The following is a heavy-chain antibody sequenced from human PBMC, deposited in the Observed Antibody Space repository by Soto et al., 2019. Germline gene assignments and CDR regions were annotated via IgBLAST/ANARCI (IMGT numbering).Heavy chain of an antibody. CDR2: IIPIFGTA. J-gene: IGHJ3*02. CDR3: AGGDYYDSSGYYYPGTNAFDI. V-gene: IGHV1-69*01. Sequence: QVQLVQSGAEVKKPGSSVKVSCKASGGTFSSYAISWVRQAPGQGLEWMGGIIPIFGTANYAQKFQGRVTITADESTSTAYMELSSLRSEDTAVYYCAGGDYYDSSGYYYPGTNAFDIWGQGTMVTISS. D-gene: IGHD3-22*01. CDR1: GGTFSSYA.